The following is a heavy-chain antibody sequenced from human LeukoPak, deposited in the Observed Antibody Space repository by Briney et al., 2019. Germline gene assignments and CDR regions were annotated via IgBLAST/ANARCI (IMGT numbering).Heavy chain of an antibody. J-gene: IGHJ4*02. V-gene: IGHV1-69*06. CDR3: ARDRGIVGATTPFDY. CDR2: IIPIFGTA. CDR1: GGTFSSYA. Sequence: ASVRVSCKASGGTFSSYAISWVRQAPGQGLEWMGGIIPIFGTANYAQKFQGRVTITADKSTSTAYMELSSLRSEDTAVYYCARDRGIVGATTPFDYWGQGTLVTVSS. D-gene: IGHD1-26*01.